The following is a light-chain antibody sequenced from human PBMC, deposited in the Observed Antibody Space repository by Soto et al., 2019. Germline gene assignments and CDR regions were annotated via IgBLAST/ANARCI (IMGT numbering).Light chain of an antibody. CDR3: SSYTTSSTVV. CDR1: SSDVGGYNY. CDR2: EVS. V-gene: IGLV2-14*01. J-gene: IGLJ1*01. Sequence: QSALTQPASVSGSPGQSITISCTGTSSDVGGYNYVSWYQQHPGKAPKLIIYEVSNRPSGVSNRFSGSKSGNTASLTISGLQPDDEADYHCSSYTTSSTVVFGTGTKLTVL.